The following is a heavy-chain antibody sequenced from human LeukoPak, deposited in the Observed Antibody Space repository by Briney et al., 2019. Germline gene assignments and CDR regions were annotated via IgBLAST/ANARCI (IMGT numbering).Heavy chain of an antibody. CDR3: VCHVVLSVGYHYGLGV. J-gene: IGHJ6*01. V-gene: IGHV3-7*02. Sequence: GGSLRLSCVASGFTFSDYWMSWVRRAPGKGLEWVSDIKEDGSEKYYVDSVKGRFTISRDNAKNSLYLQMNSLRVEDTAVYYCVCHVVLSVGYHYGLGVWGQGTTVTVSS. CDR1: GFTFSDYW. D-gene: IGHD2-21*01. CDR2: IKEDGSEK.